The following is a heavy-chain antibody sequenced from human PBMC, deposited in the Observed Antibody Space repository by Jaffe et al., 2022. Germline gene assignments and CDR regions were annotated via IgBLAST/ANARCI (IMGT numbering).Heavy chain of an antibody. Sequence: QVQLQESGPGLVKPSGTLSLTCAVSGGSISSSNWWSWIRQPPGKGLEWIGEIYHSGSTNYNPSLKSRVTISVDKSKNQFSLKLSSVTAADTAVYYCARRPGAVAGTGGGYYFDYWGQGTLVTVSS. D-gene: IGHD6-19*01. CDR2: IYHSGST. J-gene: IGHJ4*02. CDR1: GGSISSSNW. CDR3: ARRPGAVAGTGGGYYFDY. V-gene: IGHV4-4*02.